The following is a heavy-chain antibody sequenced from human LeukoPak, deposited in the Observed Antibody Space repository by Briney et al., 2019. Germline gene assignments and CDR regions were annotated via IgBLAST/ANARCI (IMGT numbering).Heavy chain of an antibody. V-gene: IGHV3-9*01. CDR1: GFTFDDYA. CDR3: AKAVMVAATHFDY. D-gene: IGHD2-15*01. CDR2: ISWNSGSI. Sequence: GGSLRLSCAASGFTFDDYAMHWVRQAPGKGLEWVSGISWNSGSIGYADSVKGRFTISRGNAKNSLYLQMNSLRAEDTALYYCAKAVMVAATHFDYWGQGTLVTVSS. J-gene: IGHJ4*02.